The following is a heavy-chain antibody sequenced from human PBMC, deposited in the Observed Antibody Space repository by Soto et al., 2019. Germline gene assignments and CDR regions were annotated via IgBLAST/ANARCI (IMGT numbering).Heavy chain of an antibody. Sequence: PSQSRSLTCTVSGISIDTHYWSWIRQSPGKGLEWIGYIYYTGSTNYNPSLKSRVTMSVDKSKNQFSLKLFSVTAADTAVYYCASGGGDYYFQCWAQGMPVTVSS. J-gene: IGHJ4*01. CDR3: ASGGGDYYFQC. CDR2: IYYTGST. D-gene: IGHD3-16*01. CDR1: GISIDTHY. V-gene: IGHV4-59*11.